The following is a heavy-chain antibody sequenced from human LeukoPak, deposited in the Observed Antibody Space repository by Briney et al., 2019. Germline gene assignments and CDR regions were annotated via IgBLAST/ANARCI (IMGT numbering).Heavy chain of an antibody. V-gene: IGHV3-11*04. CDR2: ISHSGSTI. Sequence: GGSLRLSCAASGYMFNAYYMSWIRQTPEKGLEWLSYISHSGSTIYYADSVKGRFTISRDNSKNTLYLQMNSLRAEDTAVYYRARESVSTAFDYWGQGTLVTVSS. D-gene: IGHD4-11*01. CDR1: GYMFNAYY. CDR3: ARESVSTAFDY. J-gene: IGHJ4*02.